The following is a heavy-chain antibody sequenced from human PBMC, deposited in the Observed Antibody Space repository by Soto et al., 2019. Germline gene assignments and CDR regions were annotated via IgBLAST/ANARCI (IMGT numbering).Heavy chain of an antibody. D-gene: IGHD3-22*01. V-gene: IGHV3-33*01. CDR3: ATGTYYYDSSGYYEI. Sequence: QVQLVESGGGVVQPGRSLRLSCAASGFTFSSYAMHWVRQAPGKGLEWVAVIWYDGSNKYYAESVKGRFTVSRDNSKNTLYLQMNSLRAEDTAMYYCATGTYYYDSSGYYEIWGQGTMDTVSS. J-gene: IGHJ3*02. CDR2: IWYDGSNK. CDR1: GFTFSSYA.